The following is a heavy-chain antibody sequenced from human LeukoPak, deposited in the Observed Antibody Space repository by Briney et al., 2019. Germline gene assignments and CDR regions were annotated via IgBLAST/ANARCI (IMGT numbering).Heavy chain of an antibody. CDR3: ASNYYASTGYYHTGLYYFDY. J-gene: IGHJ4*02. D-gene: IGHD3-22*01. CDR2: IYYSGST. Sequence: SETLSLTCTVSGYSISSGYYWGWIRQPPGKGLEWIGSIYYSGSTYYNPSLKSRVTISVDTSKNQFSLKLNSVTAADTAVYYCASNYYASTGYYHTGLYYFDYWGQGTLVTISS. V-gene: IGHV4-38-2*02. CDR1: GYSISSGYY.